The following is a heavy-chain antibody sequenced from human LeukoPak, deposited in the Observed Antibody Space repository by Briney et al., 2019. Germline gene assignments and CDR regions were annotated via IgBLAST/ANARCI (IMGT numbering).Heavy chain of an antibody. Sequence: QPGRSLRLSCAASGFTFSSYGMHWVRQAPGKGLEWVAVIPYDGSNKYYADSVKGRFTISRDNTKNTLYLQMNSLRAEDTAVYYCAKSERREGAFDIWGQGTMVTVSS. V-gene: IGHV3-30*18. CDR3: AKSERREGAFDI. D-gene: IGHD1-1*01. J-gene: IGHJ3*02. CDR1: GFTFSSYG. CDR2: IPYDGSNK.